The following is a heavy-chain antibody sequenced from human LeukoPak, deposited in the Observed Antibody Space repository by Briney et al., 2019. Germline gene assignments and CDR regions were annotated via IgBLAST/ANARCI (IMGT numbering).Heavy chain of an antibody. CDR1: GGSISRYY. V-gene: IGHV4-59*08. Sequence: PPETLSLTCTVSGGSISRYYWSWIRQPPGKGLEWIGYIYYSGSTNYNPSLKSRVTISADTSKNQFSLKLTSVTAADTAVFYCARQVAVGFFDYWGQGALVTVSS. CDR3: ARQVAVGFFDY. CDR2: IYYSGST. J-gene: IGHJ4*02. D-gene: IGHD6-19*01.